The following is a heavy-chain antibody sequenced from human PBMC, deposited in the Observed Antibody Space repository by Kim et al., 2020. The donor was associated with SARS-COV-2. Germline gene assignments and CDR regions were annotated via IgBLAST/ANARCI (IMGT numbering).Heavy chain of an antibody. CDR2: IYTSGST. V-gene: IGHV4-4*07. J-gene: IGHJ6*02. CDR1: GGSISSYY. Sequence: SETLSLTCTVSGGSISSYYWSWIRQPAGKGLEWIGRIYTSGSTNYNPSLKSRVTMSVDTSKNQFSLKLSSVTAADTAVYYCARIGSNYRYYGMDVWGQGTTVTVSS. CDR3: ARIGSNYRYYGMDV.